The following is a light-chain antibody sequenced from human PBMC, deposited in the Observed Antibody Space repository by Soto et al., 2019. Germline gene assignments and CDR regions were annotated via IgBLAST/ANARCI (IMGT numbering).Light chain of an antibody. V-gene: IGLV1-44*01. CDR1: SSNLGSNS. J-gene: IGLJ3*02. CDR3: AAWDDSLNGPV. Sequence: QSVLTRPPSASGTPGQRVIISCSGSSSNLGSNSGNWYQQLPGTAPKLLIYNTYQRPLGVPDRFSGSKSGTSASLAISGLQSEDEGDYFCAAWDDSLNGPVFGGGTKLTVL. CDR2: NTY.